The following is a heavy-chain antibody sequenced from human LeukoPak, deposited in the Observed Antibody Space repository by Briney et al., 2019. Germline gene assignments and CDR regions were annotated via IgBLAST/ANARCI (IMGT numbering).Heavy chain of an antibody. D-gene: IGHD4-17*01. CDR3: AKGGASVTRYVDY. V-gene: IGHV3-30*18. Sequence: GGSLRLSCAASGFTFSSYSMQWVRQTPGKGLEWVGIMSNSGENTFYGEAVKGRFTISRDNSQNTLYLQMSSLRPEDTAVYYCAKGGASVTRYVDYWGQGTLVTVSS. CDR2: MSNSGENT. CDR1: GFTFSSYS. J-gene: IGHJ4*02.